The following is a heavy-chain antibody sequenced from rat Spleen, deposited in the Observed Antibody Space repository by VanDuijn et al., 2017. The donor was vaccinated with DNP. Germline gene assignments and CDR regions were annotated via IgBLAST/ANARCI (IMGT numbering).Heavy chain of an antibody. CDR2: MWNDGDT. V-gene: IGHV2-32*01. J-gene: IGHJ4*01. CDR1: GFSLTNSH. Sequence: QVQLKESGPGLVQPSQTLSLTCTVSGFSLTNSHVHWVRQPPGKGLEWMGVMWNDGDTSYNSTLKSRLHISRDTSKSQVFLEMNSMRTEDSATYYCASTRVNYGTYGYYAMDAWGQGTSVTVSS. CDR3: ASTRVNYGTYGYYAMDA. D-gene: IGHD1-3*01.